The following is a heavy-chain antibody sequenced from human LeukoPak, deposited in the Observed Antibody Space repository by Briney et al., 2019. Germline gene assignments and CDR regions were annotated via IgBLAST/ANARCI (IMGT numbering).Heavy chain of an antibody. V-gene: IGHV3-7*01. D-gene: IGHD3-3*01. Sequence: GGSLRLSCAASGFIFSSYWMAWVRQAPGKGLEWVANIKEDGSEKNYVDSVKGRFTISRDNAKNSLYLQMNSVRAEDTAVYYCVRDFRFLDDYWGQGTLVSVSS. CDR2: IKEDGSEK. CDR3: VRDFRFLDDY. CDR1: GFIFSSYW. J-gene: IGHJ4*02.